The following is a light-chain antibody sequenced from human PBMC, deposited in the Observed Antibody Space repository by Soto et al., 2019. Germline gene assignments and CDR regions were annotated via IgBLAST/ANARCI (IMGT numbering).Light chain of an antibody. CDR3: MQAQQSPWT. Sequence: DIVMTQSPLSLSVTPGEPASMSCRSSQSLLHSDGKNHLNWYLQKPGQSPQVLIYLGSNRASGDHARISGSGPRTDFTLKSSRGETEHVGLYYCMQAQQSPWTFIQGTKGEIQ. CDR1: QSLLHSDGKNH. V-gene: IGKV2-28*01. J-gene: IGKJ1*01. CDR2: LGS.